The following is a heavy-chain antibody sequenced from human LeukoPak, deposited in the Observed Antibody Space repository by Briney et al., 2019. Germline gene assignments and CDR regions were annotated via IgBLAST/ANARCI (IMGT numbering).Heavy chain of an antibody. CDR1: GGSISSGSYY. V-gene: IGHV4-61*02. CDR3: ARDPRRRITMIVELQRRQHAFDI. Sequence: SQTLSLTCTVSGGSISSGSYYWSWIRQPAGKGLEWIGRIYTSGSTNYNPSLKSRVTISVDKSKNQFSLKLSSVTAADTAVYYCARDPRRRITMIVELQRRQHAFDIWGQGTMVTVSS. D-gene: IGHD3-22*01. J-gene: IGHJ3*02. CDR2: IYTSGST.